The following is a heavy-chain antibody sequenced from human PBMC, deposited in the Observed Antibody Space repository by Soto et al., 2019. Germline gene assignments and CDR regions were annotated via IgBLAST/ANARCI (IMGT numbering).Heavy chain of an antibody. J-gene: IGHJ3*02. CDR1: GGNFNTYP. V-gene: IGHV1-69*18. CDR2: IIPIFGTP. D-gene: IGHD3-16*01. Sequence: QVQLEQSGAEVKRPGSSVKVSCKTSGGNFNTYPISWVRQAPGHRLEWMGKIIPIFGTPDYAQKFQGRVTINADEATTTVYMELRSLKSDDSAVYYCAGASRLWGSTGWKRENLFDIWGQGTMVTVSS. CDR3: AGASRLWGSTGWKRENLFDI.